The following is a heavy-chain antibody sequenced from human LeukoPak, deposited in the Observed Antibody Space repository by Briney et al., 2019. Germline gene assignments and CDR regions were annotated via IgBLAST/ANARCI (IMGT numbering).Heavy chain of an antibody. CDR1: GFTFSNYA. V-gene: IGHV3-23*01. J-gene: IGHJ4*02. CDR2: ISGSGGST. D-gene: IGHD4-23*01. Sequence: GGSLRLSCAASGFTFSNYAISWVRQAPGRGLEWVSSISGSGGSTYYADSVKGRFTIYRDNSKNTLYLQINSLRAEDTAVYYCANVVRNDYWGQGTLVTVSS. CDR3: ANVVRNDY.